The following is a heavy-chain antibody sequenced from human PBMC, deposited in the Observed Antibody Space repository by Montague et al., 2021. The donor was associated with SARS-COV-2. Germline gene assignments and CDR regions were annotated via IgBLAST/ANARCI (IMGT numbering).Heavy chain of an antibody. V-gene: IGHV4-39*01. CDR1: GDSMSGSNSY. CDR2: ISYTGSA. J-gene: IGHJ5*02. D-gene: IGHD1-26*01. CDR3: ARLYIQKTLVGASRRRLFDP. Sequence: SETLSLTCSVSGDSMSGSNSYWGWIRQPPGKGLESIGSISYTGSASYNASLKSRVTMSVDTSKNEFSLRLSSVTASDTAVYYCARLYIQKTLVGASRRRLFDPWGQGTLVTVSS.